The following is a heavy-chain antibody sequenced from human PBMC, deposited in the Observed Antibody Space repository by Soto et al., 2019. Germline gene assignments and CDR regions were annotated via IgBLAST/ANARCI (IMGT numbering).Heavy chain of an antibody. CDR2: IYYSGST. D-gene: IGHD2-15*01. V-gene: IGHV4-31*03. J-gene: IGHJ5*02. CDR3: ARDEDCSGGSCYSGWFDP. Sequence: SSETLSLTCTVSGGSISSCGYYWSWIRQHPVKGLEWIGYIYYSGSTYYNPSLKSRVTISVDTSKNQFSLKLSSVTAADTAVYYCARDEDCSGGSCYSGWFDPWGQGTLVTVSS. CDR1: GGSISSCGYY.